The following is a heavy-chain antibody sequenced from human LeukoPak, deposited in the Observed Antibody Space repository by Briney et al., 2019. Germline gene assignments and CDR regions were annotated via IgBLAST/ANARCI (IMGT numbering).Heavy chain of an antibody. V-gene: IGHV3-30*02. Sequence: PGGSLRLSCAASGFTFSSYGMHWVRQAPGKGLEWVAFIRYDGSNKYYADSVKSRFTISRDNSKNTLYLQMNSLRAEDTAVYYCAKDLPIAARGNNWFDPWGQGTLVTVSS. CDR3: AKDLPIAARGNNWFDP. D-gene: IGHD6-6*01. CDR2: IRYDGSNK. J-gene: IGHJ5*02. CDR1: GFTFSSYG.